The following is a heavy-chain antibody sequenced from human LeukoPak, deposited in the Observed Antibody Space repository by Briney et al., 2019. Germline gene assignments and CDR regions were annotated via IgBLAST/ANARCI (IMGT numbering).Heavy chain of an antibody. V-gene: IGHV4-59*01. CDR3: ARGDGPDAFDI. CDR2: IYYSGST. Sequence: SETLSLTCTVSGGSISSYYWSWIRQPPGKGLEWIGYIYYSGSTNYNPSLKSRVTISVGTSKNQFSLKLSSVTAADTAVYYCARGDGPDAFDIWGQGTMVTVSS. CDR1: GGSISSYY. J-gene: IGHJ3*02.